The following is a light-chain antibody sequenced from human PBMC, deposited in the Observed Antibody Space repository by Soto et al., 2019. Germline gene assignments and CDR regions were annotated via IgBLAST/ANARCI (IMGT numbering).Light chain of an antibody. J-gene: IGKJ5*01. CDR2: DAS. CDR3: EQAGSFTIT. V-gene: IGKV1-12*01. Sequence: DTQMTQSPSSVSASVGDRVTITCRASQNIWRLLAWYQQKPGKAPELLIYDASSLQSGVPPRFSGSGSGTDFTLTISSLQPEDFATYYCEQAGSFTITFGQGTRLEIK. CDR1: QNIWRL.